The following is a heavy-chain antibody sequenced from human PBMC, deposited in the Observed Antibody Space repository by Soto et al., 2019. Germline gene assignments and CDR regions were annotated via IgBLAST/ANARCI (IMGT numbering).Heavy chain of an antibody. V-gene: IGHV1-18*01. Sequence: ASVKVSCKSSGDTFASFGFSWVRQAPGQGLECLGWISSYNGNTHYAQKVRDRVTLTTDTSTNTAYMELRSLTSDDTAVYYCARDQESITDRILQYWGQGTRVTVSS. J-gene: IGHJ4*02. CDR1: GDTFASFG. CDR2: ISSYNGNT. D-gene: IGHD3-10*01. CDR3: ARDQESITDRILQY.